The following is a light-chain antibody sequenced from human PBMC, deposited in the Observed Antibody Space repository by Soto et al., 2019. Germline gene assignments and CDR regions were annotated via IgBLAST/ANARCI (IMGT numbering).Light chain of an antibody. CDR1: SSNIGSNY. Sequence: QSVLTQPPSASGTPGQRVTISCSGSSSNIGSNYVYWYQQLPGTAPKLLIYYNNQRPSGVPDRFSGSKSGTSASLAISGLRSDDEADDYCATWDDSLSVHVVFGGGTKLTVL. V-gene: IGLV1-47*02. CDR2: YNN. CDR3: ATWDDSLSVHVV. J-gene: IGLJ2*01.